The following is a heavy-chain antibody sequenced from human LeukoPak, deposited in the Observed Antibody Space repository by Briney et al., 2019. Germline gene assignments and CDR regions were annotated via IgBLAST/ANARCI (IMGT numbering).Heavy chain of an antibody. D-gene: IGHD5-18*01. J-gene: IGHJ4*02. Sequence: GASVKVSCKASGYTFTNYGVSWVRLAPGQGLEWMGWISGYNGDTNYAQKLQGRVTMTTDTSTSIAYMELRSLRSDDTAVYYCARERGGSGYSYGGLDYWGLGTLVTVSS. CDR3: ARERGGSGYSYGGLDY. CDR2: ISGYNGDT. CDR1: GYTFTNYG. V-gene: IGHV1-18*01.